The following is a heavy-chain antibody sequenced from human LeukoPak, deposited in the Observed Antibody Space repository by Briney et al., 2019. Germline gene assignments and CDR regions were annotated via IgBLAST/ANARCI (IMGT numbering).Heavy chain of an antibody. V-gene: IGHV4-4*07. J-gene: IGHJ6*03. CDR1: GDSITDDY. D-gene: IGHD3-3*02. CDR2: IHSGGTT. Sequence: SETLSLTCSVSGDSITDDYYTWIRQPAGKGLEWIGRIHSGGTTNYNPSLMSRVTLSIDKSKKYISLILTSVTAADTALYYCARDNGSGYTKGYEHYYYYLDVWGKGTTATVSS. CDR3: ARDNGSGYTKGYEHYYYYLDV.